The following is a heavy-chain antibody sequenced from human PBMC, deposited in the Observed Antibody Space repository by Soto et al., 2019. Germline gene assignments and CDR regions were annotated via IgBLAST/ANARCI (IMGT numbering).Heavy chain of an antibody. Sequence: SETLSLTCTVSGGSISSYSWSWTRQPPGKGLEWIGYLSYSGSTNHNPSLQSRVTISIDSSENQFSLRLTSVTAADTAVYYCARYDLGLGHHDVFDIGGQGKMVTVS. CDR1: GGSISSYS. V-gene: IGHV4-59*08. J-gene: IGHJ3*02. D-gene: IGHD3-3*01. CDR2: LSYSGST. CDR3: ARYDLGLGHHDVFDI.